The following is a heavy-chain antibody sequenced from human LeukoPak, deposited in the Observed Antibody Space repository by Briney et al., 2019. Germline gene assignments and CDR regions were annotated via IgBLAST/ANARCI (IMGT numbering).Heavy chain of an antibody. Sequence: GGSLRLSCAASGFTVSSNYMSWVRQAPGKGLEWVSVIYSGGSTYYADSVKGRFTISRDNAKNPLYLQVNSLRAEDTAVYYCARAQHIYGGSDYWGQGTLVTVSS. CDR1: GFTVSSNY. CDR3: ARAQHIYGGSDY. J-gene: IGHJ4*02. CDR2: IYSGGST. D-gene: IGHD4-23*01. V-gene: IGHV3-66*01.